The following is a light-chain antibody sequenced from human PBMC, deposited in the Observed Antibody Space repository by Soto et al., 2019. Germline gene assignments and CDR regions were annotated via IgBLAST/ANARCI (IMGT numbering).Light chain of an antibody. Sequence: LTQSPGTLSLSPGERATLSCRASQSVTSSSLAWYQQKPGQAPRLLVYGASRRATGIPDRFSGSGSGTDFTLTISRLEPQDFAMYYCHQYGSSPLTFGGGTKVEIK. J-gene: IGKJ4*01. CDR1: QSVTSSS. CDR3: HQYGSSPLT. CDR2: GAS. V-gene: IGKV3-20*01.